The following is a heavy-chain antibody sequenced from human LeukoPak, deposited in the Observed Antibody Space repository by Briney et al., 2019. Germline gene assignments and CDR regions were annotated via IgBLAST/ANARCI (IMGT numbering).Heavy chain of an antibody. CDR2: IKSKTDGGTT. Sequence: GESLRLSCAASGFTFSNAWMNWVRQAPGKGLEWVGRIKSKTDGGTTDYAAPVKGRFTISRDDSKNTLYLQMNSLKTEDTAVYYCTTEGAYDSSGYYYGGVYWGQGTLVTVSS. CDR1: GFTFSNAW. D-gene: IGHD3-22*01. J-gene: IGHJ4*02. CDR3: TTEGAYDSSGYYYGGVY. V-gene: IGHV3-15*07.